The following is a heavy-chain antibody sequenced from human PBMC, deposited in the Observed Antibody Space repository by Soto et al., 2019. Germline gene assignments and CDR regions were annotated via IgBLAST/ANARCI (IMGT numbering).Heavy chain of an antibody. J-gene: IGHJ4*02. CDR2: IVPLFGTP. V-gene: IGHV1-69*01. CDR3: ASERVAEMATGGYFDN. D-gene: IGHD5-12*01. Sequence: QVHLVQSGAEVKKPGSSVKVSCKTSGGTFSDLAFSWVRQAPRQGLEWVGVIVPLFGTPDYAQKFQGRVTINADESSNTVYMELRSLRSDDTAVYYCASERVAEMATGGYFDNWGQVTLGTVSS. CDR1: GGTFSDLA.